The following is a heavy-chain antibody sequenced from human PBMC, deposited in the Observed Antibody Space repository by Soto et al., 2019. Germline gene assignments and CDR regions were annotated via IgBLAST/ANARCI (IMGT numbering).Heavy chain of an antibody. CDR2: IYPGDSDT. CDR1: GYSFTSYW. J-gene: IGHJ4*02. CDR3: VRSDRSGWDAFDF. Sequence: PAESLNISCKGSGYSFTSYWIGWVRQMPGKGLEWMGIIYPGDSDTRYSPSFQGQVTISADKSISTAYLQWSSLKASDTAMYYCVRSDRSGWDAFDFRGPGILVTAAS. D-gene: IGHD6-19*01. V-gene: IGHV5-51*01.